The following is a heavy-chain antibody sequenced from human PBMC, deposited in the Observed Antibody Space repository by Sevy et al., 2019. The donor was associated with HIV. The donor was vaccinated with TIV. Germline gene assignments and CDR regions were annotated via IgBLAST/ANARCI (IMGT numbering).Heavy chain of an antibody. D-gene: IGHD6-19*01. Sequence: GGSLRLSCAASGFTFSSYDMHWVRQAPGKGLEWVSCISYDGSDKYFADSVKGRFTISRDNSKNTLYLQMNSLRAEDTAVYYCARDGVSSGWYRGYYFDYWGQGTLVTVSS. CDR1: GFTFSSYD. CDR2: ISYDGSDK. V-gene: IGHV3-30*04. J-gene: IGHJ4*02. CDR3: ARDGVSSGWYRGYYFDY.